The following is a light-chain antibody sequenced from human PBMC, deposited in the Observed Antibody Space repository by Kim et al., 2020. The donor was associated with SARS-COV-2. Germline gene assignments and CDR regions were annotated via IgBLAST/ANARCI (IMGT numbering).Light chain of an antibody. J-gene: IGLJ7*01. Sequence: SYELTQPPSVSLSPGQTASIACSGDKLGTKFVHWYQQKSGQSPALVIYQTARRPSGTPERFSGSLSGNTATLTIRRTQAMDEADYFCQAWEDTSAVFGGG. CDR3: QAWEDTSAV. CDR2: QTA. CDR1: KLGTKF. V-gene: IGLV3-1*01.